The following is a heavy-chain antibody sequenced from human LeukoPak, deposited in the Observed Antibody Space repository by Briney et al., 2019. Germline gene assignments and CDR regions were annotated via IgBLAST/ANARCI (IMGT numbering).Heavy chain of an antibody. CDR2: IYYSGST. Sequence: SETLSPTCTVSGGSVSSGSYYWSWIRQPPGKGLEWIGYIYYSGSTNYNPSLKSRVTISVDTSKNQFSLKLSSVTAADTAVYYCARLLGSFDYWGQGTLVTVSS. CDR3: ARLLGSFDY. D-gene: IGHD3-10*01. J-gene: IGHJ4*02. CDR1: GGSVSSGSYY. V-gene: IGHV4-61*01.